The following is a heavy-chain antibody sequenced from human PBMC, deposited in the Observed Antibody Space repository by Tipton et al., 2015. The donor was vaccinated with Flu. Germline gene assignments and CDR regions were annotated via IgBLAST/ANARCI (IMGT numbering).Heavy chain of an antibody. J-gene: IGHJ1*01. V-gene: IGHV5-51*03. CDR3: VRPGNYYDTTGHPQTNGYFQL. CDR1: GDTFTSHW. Sequence: VQLVQSGAEVKKPGESLKISCKGSGDTFTSHWIGWVRQTPGKGLEWMGLIFPGDSDTKYSPSFQGQVTFSADKSISTIFLHWVSLKVSDTAIYYCVRPGNYYDTTGHPQTNGYFQLWGRGTLVTVSS. D-gene: IGHD3-22*01. CDR2: IFPGDSDT.